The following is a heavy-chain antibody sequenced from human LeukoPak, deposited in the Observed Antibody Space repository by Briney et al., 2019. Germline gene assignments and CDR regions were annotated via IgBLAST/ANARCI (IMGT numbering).Heavy chain of an antibody. V-gene: IGHV4-31*03. J-gene: IGHJ3*02. D-gene: IGHD3-10*01. CDR3: ARAYMVRATSDAFDI. CDR2: IYYSGST. CDR1: GGSISSGGYY. Sequence: SETLSLTCTVSGGSISSGGYYWSWIRQHPGKGLEWIGYIYYSGSTYYNPSLKSRVTTSVDTSKNQFSLKLSSVTAADTAVYYCARAYMVRATSDAFDIWGQGTMVTVSS.